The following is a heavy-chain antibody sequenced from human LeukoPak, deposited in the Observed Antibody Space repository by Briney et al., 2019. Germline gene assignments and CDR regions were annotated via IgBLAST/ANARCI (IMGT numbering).Heavy chain of an antibody. V-gene: IGHV1-2*02. D-gene: IGHD5-12*01. Sequence: ASVKVSCKASGYTFTGYYMHWVRQAPGQGLEWMGWINPNGGGTNYAQKFQGRVTMTRDTSISTAYMELSRLRSDDTAVYYCARVRYSGYDSGGAFDIWGQGTMVTVSS. CDR1: GYTFTGYY. J-gene: IGHJ3*02. CDR3: ARVRYSGYDSGGAFDI. CDR2: INPNGGGT.